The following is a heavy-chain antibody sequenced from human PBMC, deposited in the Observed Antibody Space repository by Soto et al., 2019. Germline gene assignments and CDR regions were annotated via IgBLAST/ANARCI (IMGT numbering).Heavy chain of an antibody. V-gene: IGHV3-33*01. D-gene: IGHD6-6*01. CDR1: GFTFSSYG. CDR2: IWYDGSNK. CDR3: ASARGYSSSHSIDN. Sequence: GGSLRLSCAASGFTFSSYGMHWVCQAPGKGLEWVAVIWYDGSNKYYADSVKGRFTISRDNSKNTLYLQMNSLRAEDTAVYYCASARGYSSSHSIDNWGQGTLVTVSS. J-gene: IGHJ4*02.